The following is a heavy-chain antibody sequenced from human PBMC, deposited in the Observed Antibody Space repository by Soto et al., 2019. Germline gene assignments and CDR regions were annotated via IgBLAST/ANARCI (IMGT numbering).Heavy chain of an antibody. CDR2: IIPIFGTA. D-gene: IGHD6-13*01. Sequence: SVKVSCKASGGTFSSYAISWVRQAPGQGLEWMGGIIPIFGTANYAQKFQGRVTITADESTSTAYMELSSLRSEDTAVYYCARSIAEDGTKTYYYYGMDVWGQGTTVTVSS. J-gene: IGHJ6*02. CDR1: GGTFSSYA. CDR3: ARSIAEDGTKTYYYYGMDV. V-gene: IGHV1-69*13.